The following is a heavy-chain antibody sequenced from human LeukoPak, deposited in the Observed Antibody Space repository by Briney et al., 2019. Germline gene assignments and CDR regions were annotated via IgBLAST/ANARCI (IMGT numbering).Heavy chain of an antibody. J-gene: IGHJ4*02. CDR3: ARENSGTYYGDS. CDR2: IYHSGST. Sequence: SETLSLTCAVSGYSISSGYYWGWIRQPPGKGLEWIGSIYHSGSTYYNPSLESRVTISVDTSKNQFSLKLNSVTAADTAVYCCARENSGTYYGDSWGQGTLVTVSS. CDR1: GYSISSGYY. D-gene: IGHD1-26*01. V-gene: IGHV4-38-2*02.